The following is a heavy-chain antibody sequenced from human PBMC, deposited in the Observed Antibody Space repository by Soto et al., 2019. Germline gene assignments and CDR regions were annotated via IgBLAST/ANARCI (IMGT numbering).Heavy chain of an antibody. V-gene: IGHV3-33*01. CDR1: GFTFSSYG. CDR2: IWYDGSNK. CDR3: AREGDYYDSSGPTDY. Sequence: GSLRISCAASGFTFSSYGMHWVRQAPGKGLEWVAVIWYDGSNKYYADSVKGRFTISRDNSKNTLYLQMNSLRAEDTAVYYCAREGDYYDSSGPTDYWGQGTLVTVS. J-gene: IGHJ4*02. D-gene: IGHD3-22*01.